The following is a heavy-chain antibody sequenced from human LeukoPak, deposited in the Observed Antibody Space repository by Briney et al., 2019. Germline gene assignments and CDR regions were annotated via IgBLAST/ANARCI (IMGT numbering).Heavy chain of an antibody. CDR3: ARGDGGSCLDY. V-gene: IGHV1-46*01. D-gene: IGHD2-15*01. CDR1: GYTFTSYD. Sequence: VASVKVSCKASGYTFTSYDINWVRRATGQGLEWMGIINPSGGSTSYAQKFQGRVTMTRDTSTSTVYMELSSLRSEDTAVYYCARGDGGSCLDYWGQGTLVTVSS. CDR2: INPSGGST. J-gene: IGHJ4*02.